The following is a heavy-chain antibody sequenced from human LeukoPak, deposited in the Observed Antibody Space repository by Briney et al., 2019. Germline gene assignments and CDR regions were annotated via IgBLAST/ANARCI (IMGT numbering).Heavy chain of an antibody. D-gene: IGHD6-13*01. CDR1: GFTFSSYG. V-gene: IGHV3-33*01. Sequence: PGGSLRLSCAASGFTFSSYGMHWVRQAPGKGLEWVAVIRYDGSNKYYADSVKGRFTISRDNSKNTLYLQMNSLRAEDTAVYYCARGVPRIAAARPYYWGQGTLVTVSS. CDR3: ARGVPRIAAARPYY. J-gene: IGHJ4*02. CDR2: IRYDGSNK.